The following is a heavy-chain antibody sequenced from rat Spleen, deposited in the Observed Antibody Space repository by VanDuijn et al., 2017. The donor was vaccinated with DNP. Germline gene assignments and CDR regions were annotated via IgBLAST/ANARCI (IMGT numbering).Heavy chain of an antibody. CDR1: GFTFSNYD. CDR2: ISPSGGST. Sequence: EVQLVESGGGLVQPGRSLKLSCAASGFTFSNYDMAWVRQAPTKGLEWVASISPSGGSTYYRDSVKGRFTVSRDNAKSSLYLQMDSLRSEDTATYYCARHSGYPGITLDYWGQGVMVTVSS. J-gene: IGHJ2*01. D-gene: IGHD1-4*01. CDR3: ARHSGYPGITLDY. V-gene: IGHV5-25*01.